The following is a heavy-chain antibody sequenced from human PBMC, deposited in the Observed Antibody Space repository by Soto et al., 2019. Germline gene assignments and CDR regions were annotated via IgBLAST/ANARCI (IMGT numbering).Heavy chain of an antibody. J-gene: IGHJ5*02. CDR2: INPSGYIT. D-gene: IGHD2-21*01. CDR3: ARDHSISSSGAWWLDP. Sequence: ASVKVSCKASGYTFSNNWIHWVRRAPGQGLEWMGVINPSGYITNYAQKFQGRVTLTTDTSTRTVYMQLNSLTSGDTAVYYCARDHSISSSGAWWLDPWGQGTLVTSPQ. V-gene: IGHV1-46*01. CDR1: GYTFSNNW.